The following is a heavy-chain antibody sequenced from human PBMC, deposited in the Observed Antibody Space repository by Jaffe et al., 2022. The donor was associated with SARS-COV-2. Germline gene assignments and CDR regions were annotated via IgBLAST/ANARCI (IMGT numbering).Heavy chain of an antibody. CDR1: GFTFTSYA. V-gene: IGHV3-23*01. Sequence: EVELLESGGGLVQPGGSLRLSCAASGFTFTSYAMSWVRQAPGKGLEWVSSISGSGDFTYYADSVKGRFTISSDNSKRTLYLQMSSLRAEDTAVYYCAKSHVATRRHVNGDFDYWGQGALVTVSS. J-gene: IGHJ4*02. D-gene: IGHD6-6*01. CDR3: AKSHVATRRHVNGDFDY. CDR2: ISGSGDFT.